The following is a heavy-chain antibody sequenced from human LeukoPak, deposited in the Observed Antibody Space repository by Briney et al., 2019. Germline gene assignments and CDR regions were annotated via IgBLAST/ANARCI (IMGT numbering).Heavy chain of an antibody. D-gene: IGHD2-8*02. Sequence: PSETLSLTCNVSGASLSSYFWSWIRQPPGKGLEWIGYIYYDGYPNYSPSLRSRITISVEKSKSQFSLNLRSVTAADTALYFCAGAELGYCTVTGCPLESWGQGTLVTVSS. J-gene: IGHJ4*02. CDR3: AGAELGYCTVTGCPLES. V-gene: IGHV4-59*01. CDR2: IYYDGYP. CDR1: GASLSSYF.